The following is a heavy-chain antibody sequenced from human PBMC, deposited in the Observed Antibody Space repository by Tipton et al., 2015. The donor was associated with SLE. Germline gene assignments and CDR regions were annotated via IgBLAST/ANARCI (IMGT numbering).Heavy chain of an antibody. J-gene: IGHJ3*02. D-gene: IGHD1-26*01. Sequence: TLSLTCTVSGGSISRSSYYWGWIRQPPGKGLEWIGSIYYSGSTYYNPSLKSRVTISVDTSTNQFSLKLSSVTAADTAVYYCASPGVGASAGAFDIWGQGTMVTVSS. CDR1: GGSISRSSYY. CDR2: IYYSGST. CDR3: ASPGVGASAGAFDI. V-gene: IGHV4-39*07.